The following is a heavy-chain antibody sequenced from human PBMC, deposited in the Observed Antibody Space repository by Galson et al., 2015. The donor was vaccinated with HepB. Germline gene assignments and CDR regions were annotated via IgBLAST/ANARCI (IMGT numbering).Heavy chain of an antibody. Sequence: SLRLSCAASGFTFSSYGMHWVRQAPGKGLEWVAFIRYDGSNKYYADSVKGRFTISRDNSKNTLYLQMNSLRAEDTAVYYCAKVPGRSIAAAGPYDYWGQGTLVTVSS. CDR3: AKVPGRSIAAAGPYDY. CDR2: IRYDGSNK. CDR1: GFTFSSYG. V-gene: IGHV3-30*02. J-gene: IGHJ4*02. D-gene: IGHD6-13*01.